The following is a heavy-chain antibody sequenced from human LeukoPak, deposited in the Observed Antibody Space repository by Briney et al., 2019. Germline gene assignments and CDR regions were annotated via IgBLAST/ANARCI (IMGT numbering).Heavy chain of an antibody. CDR1: GYTFTSYY. J-gene: IGHJ5*02. V-gene: IGHV1-46*01. CDR2: INPSGGST. D-gene: IGHD3-22*01. Sequence: ASVKVSCKASGYTFTSYYMHWVRQAPGQGLEWMGIINPSGGSTSYAQKFQGRVTITRDTSASTAYMELSSLRSEDTAVYYCARSHSSGLDWFDPWGQGTLVTVSS. CDR3: ARSHSSGLDWFDP.